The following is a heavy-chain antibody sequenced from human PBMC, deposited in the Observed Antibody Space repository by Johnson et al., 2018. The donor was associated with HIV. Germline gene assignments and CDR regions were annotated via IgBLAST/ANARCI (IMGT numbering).Heavy chain of an antibody. D-gene: IGHD3-22*01. CDR2: ISWNSGSI. CDR1: GFTFSSYG. J-gene: IGHJ3*02. Sequence: VQLVESGGGFVQPGGSLRLSCAASGFTFSSYGMHWVRQAPGKGLEWVSGISWNSGSIGYADSVKGRFTISRDNAKNSLYLQMNSLRAEDTALYYCARDRAIVVAYDAFDIWGQGTMVTVSS. V-gene: IGHV3-9*01. CDR3: ARDRAIVVAYDAFDI.